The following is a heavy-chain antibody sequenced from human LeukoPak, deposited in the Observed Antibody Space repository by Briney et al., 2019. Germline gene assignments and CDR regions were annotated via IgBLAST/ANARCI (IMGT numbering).Heavy chain of an antibody. CDR3: ARQRLVDTAMALPDY. J-gene: IGHJ4*02. D-gene: IGHD5-18*01. CDR1: GGSISSYY. V-gene: IGHV4-59*08. Sequence: SETLSLTCTVSGGSISSYYWSWIRQPPGKGLEWIGYIYYSGSTNYNPSLKSRVTISVDTSKNQFSLKLSSVTAADTAVYYCARQRLVDTAMALPDYWGQGTLVTASS. CDR2: IYYSGST.